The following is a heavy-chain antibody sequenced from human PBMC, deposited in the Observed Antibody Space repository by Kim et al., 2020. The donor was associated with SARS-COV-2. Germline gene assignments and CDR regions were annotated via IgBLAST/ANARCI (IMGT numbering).Heavy chain of an antibody. J-gene: IGHJ4*02. CDR2: ISGSGGST. CDR1: GFTFSSYA. CDR3: AKVLYYYDSSGYYDY. D-gene: IGHD3-22*01. V-gene: IGHV3-23*01. Sequence: GGSLRLSCAASGFTFSSYAMSWVRQAPGKGLEWVSAISGSGGSTYYADSVKGRFTISRDNSKNTLYLQMNSLRAEDTAVYYCAKVLYYYDSSGYYDYWGQGTLVTVSS.